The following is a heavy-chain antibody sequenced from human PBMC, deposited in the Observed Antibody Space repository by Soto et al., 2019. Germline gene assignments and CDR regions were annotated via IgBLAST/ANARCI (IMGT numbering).Heavy chain of an antibody. J-gene: IGHJ3*02. D-gene: IGHD3-3*01. V-gene: IGHV4-59*01. CDR1: SSSMSGYY. CDR3: ARAGDYDFWTRSSNDSLNI. Sequence: TLSLTCTVSSSSMSGYYWNLLRQPPGKGLEWIGYIYYSGRTNYNPSLKSRATISVDTSKNQFSLKLSSVTAADTAVYSCARAGDYDFWTRSSNDSLNIRERGTMVAV. CDR2: IYYSGRT.